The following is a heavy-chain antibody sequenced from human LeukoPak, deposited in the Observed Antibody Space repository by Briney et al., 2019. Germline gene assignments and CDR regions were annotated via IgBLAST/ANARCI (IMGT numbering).Heavy chain of an antibody. V-gene: IGHV3-30*18. D-gene: IGHD4-17*01. CDR2: ISDDERRK. J-gene: IGHJ4*02. CDR3: AKRPSDYGDYVSYFDY. Sequence: GGSLRLSCAASGFSFISYGMHWVRQAPGKGLEWVGVISDDERRKDYADSVKGRFTISRDNSKDTLYLHMNSLRAEDTAVYYCAKRPSDYGDYVSYFDYWGQGTLVTVSS. CDR1: GFSFISYG.